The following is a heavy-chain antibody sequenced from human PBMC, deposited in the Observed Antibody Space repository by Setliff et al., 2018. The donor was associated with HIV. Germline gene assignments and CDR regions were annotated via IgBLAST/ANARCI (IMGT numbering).Heavy chain of an antibody. Sequence: ASVKVSCKVSGYTFTTYSMHWVRQAPGQRLEWMGWLHTGDGCTSYSVKLQGRVTFTRDTSASTAYMELSSLGSEDTAVYYCARGRGGYFYYYYYTDVWGKGTTVTVSS. CDR1: GYTFTTYS. J-gene: IGHJ6*03. V-gene: IGHV1-3*04. D-gene: IGHD3-22*01. CDR2: LHTGDGCT. CDR3: ARGRGGYFYYYYYTDV.